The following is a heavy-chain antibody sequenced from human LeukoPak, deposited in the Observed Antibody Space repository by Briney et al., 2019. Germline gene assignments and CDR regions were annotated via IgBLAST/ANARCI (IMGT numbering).Heavy chain of an antibody. D-gene: IGHD3-3*01. CDR1: GGSISSGGYY. CDR3: TREEWFHFDH. CDR2: IYYSGST. V-gene: IGHV4-31*03. J-gene: IGHJ4*02. Sequence: SETLSLTCTVSGGSISSGGYYWSWIRQHPGKGLEWIGYIYYSGSTYYNPSLKSRVTISVDTSKNQFSLKLSSVTAADTAVYYCTREEWFHFDHWGQGVLVTVSS.